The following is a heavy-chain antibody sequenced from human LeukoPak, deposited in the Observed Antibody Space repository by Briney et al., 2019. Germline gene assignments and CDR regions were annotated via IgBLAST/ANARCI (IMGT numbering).Heavy chain of an antibody. Sequence: GGSLRLSCAASGFTFSSYSMNWVRQAPGKGLEWVSSISSSSSYIYYADSVKGRFTISRDNAENSLYLQMNSLRAEDTAVYYCARGSEGYCSGGGCYYGMDVWGQGTTVTVSS. CDR3: ARGSEGYCSGGGCYYGMDV. J-gene: IGHJ6*01. CDR1: GFTFSSYS. CDR2: ISSSSSYI. D-gene: IGHD2-15*01. V-gene: IGHV3-21*01.